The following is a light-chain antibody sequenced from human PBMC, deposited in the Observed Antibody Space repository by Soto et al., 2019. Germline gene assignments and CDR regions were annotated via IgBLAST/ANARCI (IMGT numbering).Light chain of an antibody. CDR1: SSDVGSYNL. J-gene: IGLJ1*01. CDR3: CSYAGGSTYV. CDR2: EVS. V-gene: IGLV2-23*02. Sequence: QSALAQPASVSGSPGQSITISCTETSSDVGSYNLVSWYQQHPGKAPKFMIYEVSKRPSGVSYRFSGSKSGNTASLTISGLQAEDEADYYCCSYAGGSTYVFGTGTKLTVL.